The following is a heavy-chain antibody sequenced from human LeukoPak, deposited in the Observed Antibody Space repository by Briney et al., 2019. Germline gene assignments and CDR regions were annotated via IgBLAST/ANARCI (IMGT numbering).Heavy chain of an antibody. CDR1: GYTFTGYY. Sequence: ASVKVSCKASGYTFTGYYMHWVRQAPGQGLEWMGWINPNSGGTNYAQKFQGWDTMTRDTSISTAYMELSRLRSDDTAVYYCARDSSPYDFWSGYYPYWGQGTLVTVSS. CDR2: INPNSGGT. V-gene: IGHV1-2*04. J-gene: IGHJ4*02. D-gene: IGHD3-3*01. CDR3: ARDSSPYDFWSGYYPY.